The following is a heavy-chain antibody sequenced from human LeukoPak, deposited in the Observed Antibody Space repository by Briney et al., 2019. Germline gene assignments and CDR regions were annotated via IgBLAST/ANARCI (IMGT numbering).Heavy chain of an antibody. J-gene: IGHJ4*02. Sequence: SGGSLRLSCAASGFTVSSNYMSWVRQAPGKGLEWVSLISGDGVSTFYADSVKGRFSISRDNSKNSLSLEMNSLRTEDTAMYYCARESGKFDYWGQGTLVAVSS. CDR2: ISGDGVST. V-gene: IGHV3-43*02. CDR1: GFTVSSNY. CDR3: ARESGKFDY.